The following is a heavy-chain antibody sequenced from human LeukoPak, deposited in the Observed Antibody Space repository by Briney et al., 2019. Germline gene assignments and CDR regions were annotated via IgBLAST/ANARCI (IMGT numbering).Heavy chain of an antibody. CDR2: INPSGGST. Sequence: ASVKVSCKASGYTFTRYYMHWVRQAPGQGLEWMGIINPSGGSTSYAQKFQGRVTMTRDTSTSTVYMELSSLRSEDTAVYYCASTPRIAVAGLDYWGQGTLVTVSS. J-gene: IGHJ4*02. CDR1: GYTFTRYY. V-gene: IGHV1-46*01. CDR3: ASTPRIAVAGLDY. D-gene: IGHD6-19*01.